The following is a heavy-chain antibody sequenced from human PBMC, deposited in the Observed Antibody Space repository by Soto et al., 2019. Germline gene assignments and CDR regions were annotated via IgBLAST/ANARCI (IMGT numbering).Heavy chain of an antibody. CDR3: ARDHYYDSSGYKADAFDI. V-gene: IGHV3-33*01. CDR2: IWYDGSNK. J-gene: IGHJ3*02. D-gene: IGHD3-22*01. CDR1: GFTFSSYG. Sequence: PGGSLRLSCAASGFTFSSYGMHWVRQAPGKGLEWVAVIWYDGSNKYYADSVKGRFTISRDNSKKTLYLQMNSLRAEDTAVYYCARDHYYDSSGYKADAFDIWGQGTMVTVSS.